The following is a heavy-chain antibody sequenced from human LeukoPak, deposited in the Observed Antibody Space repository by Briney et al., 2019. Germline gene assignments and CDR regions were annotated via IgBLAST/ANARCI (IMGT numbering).Heavy chain of an antibody. Sequence: GGSLRLSCAVSGITLSNYGMSWVRQAPGKVLEWVAGISGSGGRTTYADSVKGRFTISRDNPKNTLYLQMNSLRAEDTAVYFCAKRGVVIRVILVGFHKEAYYFDSWGQGALVTVSS. CDR2: ISGSGGRT. CDR1: GITLSNYG. D-gene: IGHD3-22*01. V-gene: IGHV3-23*01. CDR3: AKRGVVIRVILVGFHKEAYYFDS. J-gene: IGHJ4*02.